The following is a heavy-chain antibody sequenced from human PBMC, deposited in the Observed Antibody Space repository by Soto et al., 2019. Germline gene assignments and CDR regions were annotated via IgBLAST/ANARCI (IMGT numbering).Heavy chain of an antibody. Sequence: LRLSCAASGFTFSSYGMHWVRQAPGKGLEWVAVIWYDGSNKYYADSVKGRFTISRDNSKNTLYLQMNSLRAEDTAVYYCARDRYDSSGFAHYYFDYWGQGTLVTVSS. D-gene: IGHD3-22*01. CDR1: GFTFSSYG. J-gene: IGHJ4*02. V-gene: IGHV3-33*01. CDR3: ARDRYDSSGFAHYYFDY. CDR2: IWYDGSNK.